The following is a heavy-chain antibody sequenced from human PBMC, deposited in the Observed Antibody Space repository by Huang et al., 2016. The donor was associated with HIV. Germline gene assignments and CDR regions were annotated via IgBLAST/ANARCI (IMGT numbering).Heavy chain of an antibody. V-gene: IGHV4-34*01. D-gene: IGHD3-9*01. CDR2: INHSGST. CDR1: GGSFSGYY. J-gene: IGHJ3*02. CDR3: ARGRTGSDAFDI. Sequence: QVQLQQWGAGLLKPSETLSLTCAVNGGSFSGYYWSWIRQPPGRGLEWTGEINHSGSTKYNLSLKSRVTISVDTSKKQFSRKLSSVTAADTAVYYCARGRTGSDAFDIWGQGTMVTVSS.